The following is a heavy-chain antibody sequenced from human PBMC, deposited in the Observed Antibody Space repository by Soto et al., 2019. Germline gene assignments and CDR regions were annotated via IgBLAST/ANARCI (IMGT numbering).Heavy chain of an antibody. J-gene: IGHJ5*02. CDR3: ARAGSGWYPNWFDP. D-gene: IGHD6-19*01. V-gene: IGHV3-74*01. CDR1: GFTFSSYW. Sequence: PGGSLRLSCAASGFTFSSYWMHWVRQAPGKGLVWVSRINSDGSSTSYADSVKGRFTISRDNAKNTLYLQMNSLRAEDTAVYYCARAGSGWYPNWFDPWGQGTQVTVSS. CDR2: INSDGSST.